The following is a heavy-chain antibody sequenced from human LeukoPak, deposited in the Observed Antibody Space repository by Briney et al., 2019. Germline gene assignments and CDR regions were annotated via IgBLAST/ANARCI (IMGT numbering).Heavy chain of an antibody. CDR3: AKDGTTGAGAYFYGMDV. Sequence: GGSPRLSCEASRSTFTTYGMHCVRQAPGKGLEWVAVISLGGTNEYSAASVQGRFTTSRDNSKNTLFLQMNSLRAEDTAVYYCAKDGTTGAGAYFYGMDVWGQGTAVTVSS. J-gene: IGHJ6*02. V-gene: IGHV3-30*18. CDR2: ISLGGTNE. CDR1: RSTFTTYG. D-gene: IGHD1-1*01.